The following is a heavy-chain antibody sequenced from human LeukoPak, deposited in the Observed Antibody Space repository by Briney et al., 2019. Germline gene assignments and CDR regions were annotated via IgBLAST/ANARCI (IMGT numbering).Heavy chain of an antibody. J-gene: IGHJ4*02. V-gene: IGHV4-34*01. CDR2: INHSGST. D-gene: IGHD4-17*01. CDR3: ARRNFHPYGRPPDY. CDR1: GGSFSGYY. Sequence: SETLSLTCAVYGGSFSGYYWSWIRQPPGKGLEWIGEINHSGSTNYNPSLKSRVTISVDTSKNQFSLKLSSVTAADTAVYYCARRNFHPYGRPPDYWGQGTLVTVSS.